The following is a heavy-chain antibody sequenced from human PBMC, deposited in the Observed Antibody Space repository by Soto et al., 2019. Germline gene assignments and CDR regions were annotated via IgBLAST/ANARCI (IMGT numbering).Heavy chain of an antibody. J-gene: IGHJ4*02. V-gene: IGHV4-30-4*01. CDR3: AREIYDSSGYDY. CDR1: GGSISSGDYY. Sequence: SETLSLTCTVSGGSISSGDYYWSWIRQPPGKGLEWIGYIYYSGSTYYNPSLESRVTISVDTSKNQFSLKLSSVTAADTAVYYCAREIYDSSGYDYWGQGTLVTVSS. D-gene: IGHD3-22*01. CDR2: IYYSGST.